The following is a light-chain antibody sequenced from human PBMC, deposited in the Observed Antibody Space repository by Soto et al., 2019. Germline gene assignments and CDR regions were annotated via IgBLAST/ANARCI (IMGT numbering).Light chain of an antibody. CDR3: AAWDDSLNARGV. CDR1: RSNIGNNA. CDR2: NNN. V-gene: IGLV1-44*01. Sequence: QLVLTQPPSASGTPGQRVTISCSGSRSNIGNNAVSWYQQLPGTAPKLLIYNNNQRPSGVPDRFSGSKSGTSASLAISGLQSEDEADYYSAAWDDSLNARGVFGGGTKLTVL. J-gene: IGLJ3*02.